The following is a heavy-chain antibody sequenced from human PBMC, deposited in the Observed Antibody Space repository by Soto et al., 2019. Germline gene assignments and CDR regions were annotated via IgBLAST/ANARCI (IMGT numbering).Heavy chain of an antibody. CDR3: ARCRATVFGYYYYGMDV. Sequence: PGGSLRLSCAASGFTFSIYDMHWVRQATGKGLEWVSAIGTAGDTYYPGSVKGRFTISRENAKNSLYLQMNSLRAGDTAVYYCARCRATVFGYYYYGMDVWGQGTTVTVSS. D-gene: IGHD4-4*01. J-gene: IGHJ6*02. CDR1: GFTFSIYD. CDR2: IGTAGDT. V-gene: IGHV3-13*01.